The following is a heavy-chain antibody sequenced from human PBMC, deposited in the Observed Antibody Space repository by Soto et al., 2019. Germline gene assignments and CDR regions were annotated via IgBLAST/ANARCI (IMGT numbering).Heavy chain of an antibody. CDR2: VYYRGRS. J-gene: IGHJ4*02. Sequence: SETLSLTCTVSGGSVTNSSYYWGWIRQSPGKGLEWIGSVYYRGRSYSKSSVKSRVTISVDTSKNQFSLNLNSVTASDTAVYFCVSQRTTVIPQAYFDYWGPGARVTVSS. CDR3: VSQRTTVIPQAYFDY. D-gene: IGHD4-4*01. CDR1: GGSVTNSSYY. V-gene: IGHV4-39*01.